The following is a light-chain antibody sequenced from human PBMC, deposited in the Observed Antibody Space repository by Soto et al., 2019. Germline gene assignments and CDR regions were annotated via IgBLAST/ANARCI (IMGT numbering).Light chain of an antibody. CDR1: STDVGGYNY. J-gene: IGLJ1*01. Sequence: QSVLTQPRSVSGSPGQSVTISCTGTSTDVGGYNYVSWYQQHPGKVPKLMLYDVSKQPSGVPDRFSGSKSGNTASLTISGLQAEDEAVYYCCSYAGRDTLYVFGSGTKVTVL. CDR3: CSYAGRDTLYV. V-gene: IGLV2-11*01. CDR2: DVS.